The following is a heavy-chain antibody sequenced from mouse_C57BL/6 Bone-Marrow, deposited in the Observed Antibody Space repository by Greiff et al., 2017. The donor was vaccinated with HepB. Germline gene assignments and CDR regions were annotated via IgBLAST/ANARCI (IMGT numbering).Heavy chain of an antibody. V-gene: IGHV1-85*01. CDR2: IYPRDGST. CDR3: ARSGNYGNYYYAMDY. D-gene: IGHD2-1*01. J-gene: IGHJ4*01. Sequence: QVQLQQSGPELVKPGASVKLSCKASGYTFTSYDINWVKHRPGQGLEWIGWIYPRDGSTKYNEKFKGKATLTVDTSSSTAYMELHSLTSEDSAVYFCARSGNYGNYYYAMDYWGQGTSVTVSS. CDR1: GYTFTSYD.